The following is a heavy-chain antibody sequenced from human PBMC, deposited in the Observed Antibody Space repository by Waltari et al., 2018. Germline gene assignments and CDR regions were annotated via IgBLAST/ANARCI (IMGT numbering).Heavy chain of an antibody. Sequence: QVQLQESGPGLVKPSETLSLTCAVSGYSISSGYYWGWIRQPPGKGLEWIGGIYHSGSTYYNPSLKSRVTISVDTSKNQFSLKLSSVTAADTAVYYCAREGGYSSSSRWGQGTLVTVSS. CDR2: IYHSGST. CDR3: AREGGYSSSSR. V-gene: IGHV4-38-2*02. D-gene: IGHD6-6*01. CDR1: GYSISSGYY. J-gene: IGHJ4*02.